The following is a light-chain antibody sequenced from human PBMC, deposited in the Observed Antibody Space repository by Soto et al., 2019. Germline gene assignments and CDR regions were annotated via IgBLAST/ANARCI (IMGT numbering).Light chain of an antibody. CDR1: SSNIGSNA. V-gene: IGLV1-44*01. CDR3: ASWDGSLIGHV. J-gene: IGLJ1*01. Sequence: QSVLAQRPSASGTPGQRVTISCSGSSSNIGSNAVNWYQHLPGTAPKLLIFTDSQRPSGVPDRFSGSRSGTSASLAISGLQSEDEADYYCASWDGSLIGHVFGTGTKVTVL. CDR2: TDS.